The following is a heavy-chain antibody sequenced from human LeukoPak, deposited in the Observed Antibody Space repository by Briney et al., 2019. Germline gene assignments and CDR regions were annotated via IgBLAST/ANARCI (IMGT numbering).Heavy chain of an antibody. J-gene: IGHJ6*02. CDR3: ARGRDKIVVVPAATQYYYYGMDV. CDR2: ISYDGSNK. Sequence: GGSLRLSCAASGFTFSSYAMHWVRQAPGKGLEWVAVISYDGSNKYYADSVKGRFTISRGNSKNTLYLQMNSLRAEDTAVYYCARGRDKIVVVPAATQYYYYGMDVWGQGTTVTVSS. CDR1: GFTFSSYA. V-gene: IGHV3-30-3*01. D-gene: IGHD2-2*01.